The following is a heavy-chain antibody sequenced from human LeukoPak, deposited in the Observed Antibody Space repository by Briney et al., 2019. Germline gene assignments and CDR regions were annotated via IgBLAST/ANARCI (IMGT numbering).Heavy chain of an antibody. J-gene: IGHJ4*02. CDR3: ARVGETIADYFDY. D-gene: IGHD3-10*01. Sequence: PSETLSLTCAVYGGSFGGYYWSWIRQHPGKGLEWIGYIYYSGSTYYNPSLKSRVTISVDTSKNQFSLKLSSVTAADTAVYYCARVGETIADYFDYWGQGTLVTVSS. CDR1: GGSFGGYY. V-gene: IGHV4-31*11. CDR2: IYYSGST.